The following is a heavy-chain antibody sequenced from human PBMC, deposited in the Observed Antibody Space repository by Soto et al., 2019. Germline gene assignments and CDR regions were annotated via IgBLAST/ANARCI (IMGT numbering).Heavy chain of an antibody. CDR1: GGTFSTFG. CDR3: ARTAPMDAGDKYYYDF. CDR2: IIPFFGTA. J-gene: IGHJ4*02. V-gene: IGHV1-69*01. D-gene: IGHD3-16*01. Sequence: QVQLVQSGAEVKKTGSSVKVSCKTSGGTFSTFGISWVRQAPGQGLEWMGGIIPFFGTAEYSQKFEDRITITADESTNTVYQDLRRLTSEDTAIYYCARTAPMDAGDKYYYDFWGQGALVTVSS.